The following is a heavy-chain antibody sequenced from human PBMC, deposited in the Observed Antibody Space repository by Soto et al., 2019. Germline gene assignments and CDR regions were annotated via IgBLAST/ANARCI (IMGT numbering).Heavy chain of an antibody. CDR2: INHSGST. CDR3: ARKRVAVRTGGFDY. V-gene: IGHV4-34*01. Sequence: QVQLQQWGAGLLKPSETLSLTCAVYGGSFSGYYWSWIRQPPGKGLEWIGEINHSGSTNYNPSLKSRVTISVDTSKNQFSRKLSSVTAADTAVYYCARKRVAVRTGGFDYWGQGTLVTVSS. CDR1: GGSFSGYY. J-gene: IGHJ4*02. D-gene: IGHD6-19*01.